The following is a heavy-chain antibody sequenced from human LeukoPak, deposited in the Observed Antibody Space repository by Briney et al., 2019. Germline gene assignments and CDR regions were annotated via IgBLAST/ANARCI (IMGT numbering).Heavy chain of an antibody. J-gene: IGHJ4*02. CDR2: ITPTSSKTHI. CDR3: ASDSGSYTYYFNY. V-gene: IGHV3-21*04. CDR1: GFTFKTYS. Sequence: GGSLRLSCAASGFTFKTYSMNWVRQAPGKGLEWVSSITPTSSKTHIYYADSVKGRFTISRDNANNSLYLQMNSLRAEDTAVYYCASDSGSYTYYFNYWGQGTLVTVSS. D-gene: IGHD1-26*01.